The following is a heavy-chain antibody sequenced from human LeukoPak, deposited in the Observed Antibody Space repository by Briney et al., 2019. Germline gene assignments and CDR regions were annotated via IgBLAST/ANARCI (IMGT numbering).Heavy chain of an antibody. J-gene: IGHJ4*02. V-gene: IGHV4-59*11. CDR1: GFSISSHY. CDR2: IYYSGST. CDR3: ARLTISGYFDY. Sequence: PSETLSLTCTVSGFSISSHYWRWLRQPPGKGLEWIGYIYYSGSTNYNHSLKSRVTISVDTSKNQFSLKLSSVTAADTAVYYCARLTISGYFDYWGQGTLVTVSS. D-gene: IGHD3-9*01.